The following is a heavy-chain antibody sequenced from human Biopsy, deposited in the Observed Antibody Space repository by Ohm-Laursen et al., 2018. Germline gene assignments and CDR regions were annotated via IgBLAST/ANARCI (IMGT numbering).Heavy chain of an antibody. CDR2: IRPLNGDT. Sequence: ASVKVSCKTSGYNFISYSINWVRQAPGQGLEWMGWIRPLNGDTRYGQKFQDRVTMTTDTSTSTVYMELTSLRSDDTAVYYCARKLKTYYDDSSGADTDVFDMWGQGTTVIVSS. J-gene: IGHJ3*02. CDR3: ARKLKTYYDDSSGADTDVFDM. D-gene: IGHD3-22*01. CDR1: GYNFISYS. V-gene: IGHV1-18*01.